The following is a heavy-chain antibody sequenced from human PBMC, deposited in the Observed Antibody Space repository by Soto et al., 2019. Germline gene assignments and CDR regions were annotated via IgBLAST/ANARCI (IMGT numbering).Heavy chain of an antibody. D-gene: IGHD4-17*01. CDR1: GYTFINYY. V-gene: IGHV1-46*01. CDR3: ARGRMTTVTDFGAFDI. J-gene: IGHJ3*02. CDR2: INPSGGST. Sequence: QVQLVQSGAEVKTPGASLRVSCKASGYTFINYYIHWVRQAPGQGLEGMGVINPSGGSTNYAQQFQGRVTMTRDRSTSTVYLELSSLRSEDTAVYYCARGRMTTVTDFGAFDIWGQGTNVSVSS.